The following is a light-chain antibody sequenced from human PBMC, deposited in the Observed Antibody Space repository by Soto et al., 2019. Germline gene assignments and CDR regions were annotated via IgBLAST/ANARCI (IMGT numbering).Light chain of an antibody. V-gene: IGLV1-47*01. J-gene: IGLJ2*01. CDR3: ASWEDSLSGVV. Sequence: QSVLPQPPSASGTPGQRVSISRSGSSSNIGTNYVYWYQQFPGTAPKLLIYRNNQRPSGVPDRFSGSKSGTSASLAISGLRFEDEADYYCASWEDSLSGVVLGGGTKLTVL. CDR2: RNN. CDR1: SSNIGTNY.